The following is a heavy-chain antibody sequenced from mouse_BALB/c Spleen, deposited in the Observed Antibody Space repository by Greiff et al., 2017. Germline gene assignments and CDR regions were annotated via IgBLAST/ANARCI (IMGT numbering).Heavy chain of an antibody. CDR1: GDSITSCY. V-gene: IGHV3-8*02. Sequence: EVQLVESGPSLVKPSQTLSLTCSVTGDSITSCYWNWIRKFPGNKLEYMGYISYSGSTYYNPSLKSRISITRDTSKNQYYLQLNSVTTEDTATYYCARAGYGNPFAYWGQGTLVTVSA. J-gene: IGHJ3*01. CDR2: ISYSGST. D-gene: IGHD2-10*02. CDR3: ARAGYGNPFAY.